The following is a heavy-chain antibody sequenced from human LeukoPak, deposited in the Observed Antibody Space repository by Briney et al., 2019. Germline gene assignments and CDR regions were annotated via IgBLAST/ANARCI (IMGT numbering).Heavy chain of an antibody. D-gene: IGHD2-2*01. CDR2: ISSSDSTI. CDR1: GFTFSSYS. Sequence: PGGSLGLSCAASGFTFSSYSMNWVRQAPGKGLEWVSYISSSDSTIYYADSVKGRFTISRDNAKNSLYLQMNSLRAEDTALYYCARDQDCSSASCYDGPYYFDYWGQGTLVTVSS. CDR3: ARDQDCSSASCYDGPYYFDY. V-gene: IGHV3-48*04. J-gene: IGHJ4*02.